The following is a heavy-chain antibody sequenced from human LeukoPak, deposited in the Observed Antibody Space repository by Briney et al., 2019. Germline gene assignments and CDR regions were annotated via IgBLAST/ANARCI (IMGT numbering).Heavy chain of an antibody. CDR1: GFTFSSYS. CDR2: ISSSSSYI. V-gene: IGHV3-21*01. CDR3: ARGGVAAATADAFDI. Sequence: GGSLRHSCSASGFTFSSYSMNWVRQAPGKGLEWVSSISSSSSYIYYADSVKGRFTISRDNAKNSLYLQMNSLRAEDTAVYYCARGGVAAATADAFDIWGQGTMVTVSS. D-gene: IGHD6-13*01. J-gene: IGHJ3*02.